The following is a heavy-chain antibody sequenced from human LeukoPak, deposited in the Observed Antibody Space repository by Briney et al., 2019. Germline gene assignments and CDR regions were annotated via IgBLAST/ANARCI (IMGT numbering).Heavy chain of an antibody. V-gene: IGHV4-34*01. CDR3: ARDQGVYCSGGSCTAFDI. D-gene: IGHD2-15*01. CDR1: GGSFSGYY. Sequence: SETLSLTCAVYGGSFSGYYWSWIRQPPGKGLEWIGEIKHSGSTNYNPSLKSRVTISVDTSKNQFSLKLSSVTAADTAVYYCARDQGVYCSGGSCTAFDIWGQGTMVTVSS. CDR2: IKHSGST. J-gene: IGHJ3*02.